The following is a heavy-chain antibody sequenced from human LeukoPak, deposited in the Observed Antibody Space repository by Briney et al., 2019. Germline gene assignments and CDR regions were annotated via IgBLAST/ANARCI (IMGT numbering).Heavy chain of an antibody. V-gene: IGHV1-3*01. Sequence: ASVKVSCKASGYTFTSYAMHWVRQAPGQRLEWMGWINAGNGNTKYSQKFQGRVTITRDTSASTAYMELSSLRSEDTAVYYCARGRFLAYCGGDCYSHLIYWGQGTLVTVSS. D-gene: IGHD2-21*02. J-gene: IGHJ4*02. CDR3: ARGRFLAYCGGDCYSHLIY. CDR1: GYTFTSYA. CDR2: INAGNGNT.